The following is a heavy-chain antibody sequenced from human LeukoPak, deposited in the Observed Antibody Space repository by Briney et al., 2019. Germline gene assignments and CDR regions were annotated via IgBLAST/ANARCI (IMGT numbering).Heavy chain of an antibody. J-gene: IGHJ4*02. CDR3: AKFDITMVRGVIIWYYFDY. D-gene: IGHD3-10*01. V-gene: IGHV3-48*01. CDR1: GFTFSSYS. Sequence: GGSLRLSCAASGFTFSSYSMNWVRQAPGKGLEWVSYISSSSSTIYYADSVKGRFTISRDNAKNSLYLQMNSLRAEDTAVYYCAKFDITMVRGVIIWYYFDYWGQGTLVTVSS. CDR2: ISSSSSTI.